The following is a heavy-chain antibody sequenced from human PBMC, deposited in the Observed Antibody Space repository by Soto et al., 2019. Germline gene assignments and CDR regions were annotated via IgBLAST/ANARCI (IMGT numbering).Heavy chain of an antibody. CDR1: GGSISSSSYY. CDR3: ALPPPEGGWYYYYYGMDV. V-gene: IGHV4-39*07. J-gene: IGHJ6*02. CDR2: IYYSGST. Sequence: SETLSLTCTVSGGSISSSSYYWGWIRQPPGKGLEWIGSIYYSGSTYYNPSLKSRVTISVDTSKNQFSLKLSSVTAADTAVYYCALPPPEGGWYYYYYGMDVWGQGTTVTVSS. D-gene: IGHD6-19*01.